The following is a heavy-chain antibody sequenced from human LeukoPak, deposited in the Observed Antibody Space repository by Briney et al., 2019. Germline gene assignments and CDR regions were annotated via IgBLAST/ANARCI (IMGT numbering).Heavy chain of an antibody. J-gene: IGHJ4*02. CDR3: ARGSRELYYFDY. CDR1: GGSISAYY. CDR2: IYYSGRT. V-gene: IGHV4-59*01. Sequence: SETLSLTCTVSGGSISAYYWSWIRQPPGKGLEWIGYIYYSGRTNYSPSLKSRVTISLDTSKNHFSLELSSVTAADTAVYYCARGSRELYYFDYWGQGTLVTVSS. D-gene: IGHD1-7*01.